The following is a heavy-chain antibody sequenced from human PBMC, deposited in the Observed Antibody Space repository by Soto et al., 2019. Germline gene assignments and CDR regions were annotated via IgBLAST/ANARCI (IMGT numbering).Heavy chain of an antibody. J-gene: IGHJ6*02. CDR2: IIPVLTIT. Sequence: QAQLVQSGAEVKKPGSSVRLSCSTSGGSFSSYTHTWVRQAPGQGLEWLGRIIPVLTITDYAQKFRGRLTITAGKSSNTAYMDLTSLRSDDTAVYYCARRRYCGADCYKNYYFGMDVWGQGTTVTVSS. CDR1: GGSFSSYT. D-gene: IGHD2-21*02. CDR3: ARRRYCGADCYKNYYFGMDV. V-gene: IGHV1-69*02.